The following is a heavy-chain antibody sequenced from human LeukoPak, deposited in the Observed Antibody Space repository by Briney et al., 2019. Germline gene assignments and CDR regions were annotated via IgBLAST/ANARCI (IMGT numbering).Heavy chain of an antibody. CDR3: TRLVSSLIAVAGQDY. CDR1: GFTFSGSA. Sequence: PGGSLRLSCAASGFTFSGSAMHWVRQASGKGLEWVGRIRSKANNYATAYAASVKGRFTISRDDSKNTAYLQMNSLKTEDTAVYYCTRLVSSLIAVAGQDYWGQGTLVTVSS. CDR2: IRSKANNYAT. D-gene: IGHD6-19*01. V-gene: IGHV3-73*01. J-gene: IGHJ4*02.